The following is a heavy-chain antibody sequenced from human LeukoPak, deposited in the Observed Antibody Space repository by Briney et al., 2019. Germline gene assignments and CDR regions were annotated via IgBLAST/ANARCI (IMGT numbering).Heavy chain of an antibody. CDR1: GFTFSSYA. Sequence: GGSLRLSCAASGFTFSSYAMSWVRQAPGKGLEWVSAISGSGGSTYYADSVKGRFTISRDNSKNTLYLQMNSLRAEDTAAYYCAKDRGEQLVPTGLFDYWGQGTLVTVSS. V-gene: IGHV3-23*01. CDR3: AKDRGEQLVPTGLFDY. J-gene: IGHJ4*02. D-gene: IGHD6-13*01. CDR2: ISGSGGST.